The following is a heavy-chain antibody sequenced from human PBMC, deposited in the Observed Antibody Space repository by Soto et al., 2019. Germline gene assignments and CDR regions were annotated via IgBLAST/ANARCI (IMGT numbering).Heavy chain of an antibody. J-gene: IGHJ3*01. Sequence: QVQLVESGGGVVQPGGSLRLSCAASRFSFSTYAIHWVRQAPGKGLEWVAGISYDGGNEYYADSVKGRFTISRDNSKSTLYLKMNSLGPDDTAVYYCARDRSGSHDIDDTLDFWGRGTMVTVSS. CDR2: ISYDGGNE. D-gene: IGHD2-15*01. CDR1: RFSFSTYA. CDR3: ARDRSGSHDIDDTLDF. V-gene: IGHV3-30-3*01.